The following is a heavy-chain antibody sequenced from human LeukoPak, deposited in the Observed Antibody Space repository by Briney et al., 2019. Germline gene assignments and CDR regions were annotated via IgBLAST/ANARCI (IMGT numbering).Heavy chain of an antibody. V-gene: IGHV3-33*01. CDR1: GFTFSAYA. J-gene: IGHJ6*02. CDR2: IWYDGNKK. CDR3: ARDVFRYTDYGSSPDV. D-gene: IGHD3-9*01. Sequence: SGGSLRLSCAASGFTFSAYAIHWVRQAPGKGLEWVAVIWYDGNKKYYADSVKGRFTISRDNPKNTLYLHMNSLRAEDTAVYYCARDVFRYTDYGSSPDVWGQGTTVTVSS.